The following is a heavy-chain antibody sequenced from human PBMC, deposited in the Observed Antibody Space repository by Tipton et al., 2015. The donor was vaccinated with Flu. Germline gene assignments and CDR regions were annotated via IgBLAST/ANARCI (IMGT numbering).Heavy chain of an antibody. CDR2: IYYSGST. CDR3: ARHKNDYRKYWYFDL. J-gene: IGHJ2*01. V-gene: IGHV4-39*01. Sequence: TLSLTCTVSGGSISSSSYYWGWIRQPPGKGLEWIGSIYYSGSTYYNPSLKSRVTISVDTSKNQFSLKLSSVTAADTAVYYCARHKNDYRKYWYFDLWGRGTLVTVSS. CDR1: GGSISSSSYY. D-gene: IGHD4-11*01.